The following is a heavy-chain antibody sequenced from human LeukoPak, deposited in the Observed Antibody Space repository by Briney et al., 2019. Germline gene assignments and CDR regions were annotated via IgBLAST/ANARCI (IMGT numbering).Heavy chain of an antibody. Sequence: ASVKVSCKASGYTFTGYYMHWVRQAPGQGLEWMGWINPNSGGTNYAQKFQGRVTMTRDTSISTAYMELSRLRSEDTAVYYCARLSSHYGDYKVDPWGQGTLVTVSS. J-gene: IGHJ5*02. D-gene: IGHD4-17*01. CDR2: INPNSGGT. CDR3: ARLSSHYGDYKVDP. CDR1: GYTFTGYY. V-gene: IGHV1-2*02.